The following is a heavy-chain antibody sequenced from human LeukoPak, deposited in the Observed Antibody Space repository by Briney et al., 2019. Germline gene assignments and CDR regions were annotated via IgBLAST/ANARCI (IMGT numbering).Heavy chain of an antibody. J-gene: IGHJ3*02. Sequence: GGSLRLSCVASGFTFSSYGMHWVRQAPGKGLEWVAVISYDGRNKYYGDSVKGRFTISRDNSKNTLYLQMNSLRAEDTAVYYCAKSYYDSSGYSPDAFDIWGQGTMVTVSS. D-gene: IGHD3-22*01. CDR1: GFTFSSYG. CDR3: AKSYYDSSGYSPDAFDI. CDR2: ISYDGRNK. V-gene: IGHV3-30*18.